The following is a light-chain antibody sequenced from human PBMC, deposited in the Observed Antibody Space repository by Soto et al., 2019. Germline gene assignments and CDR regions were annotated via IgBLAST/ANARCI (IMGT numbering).Light chain of an antibody. CDR3: SSYTSSSTLV. J-gene: IGLJ2*01. V-gene: IGLV2-14*01. CDR2: DVS. Sequence: QSALTQPASVSGSPGQSITISCTGSSSDVGGYNYVSWYQQHPGKAPKLMIYDVSNRPSGISNRFSGSKSGNTASLTLSGLQAEDEADYYCSSYTSSSTLVFGGGTKGTVL. CDR1: SSDVGGYNY.